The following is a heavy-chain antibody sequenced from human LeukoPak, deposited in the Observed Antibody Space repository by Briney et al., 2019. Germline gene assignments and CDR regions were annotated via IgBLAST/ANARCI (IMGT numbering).Heavy chain of an antibody. J-gene: IGHJ4*02. Sequence: PSETLSLTCTVSGGSISSSSYYWGWIRQPPGKGLEWIGSIYYSGSTYYNPSLKSRVTISVDTSKNQSSLKLSSVTAADTAVYYCARTKDDFWSGYYAYWGQGTLVTVSS. CDR1: GGSISSSSYY. CDR3: ARTKDDFWSGYYAY. V-gene: IGHV4-39*07. CDR2: IYYSGST. D-gene: IGHD3-3*01.